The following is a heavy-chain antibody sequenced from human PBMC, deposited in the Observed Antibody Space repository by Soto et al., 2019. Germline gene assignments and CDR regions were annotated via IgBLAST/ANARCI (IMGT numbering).Heavy chain of an antibody. J-gene: IGHJ4*02. CDR1: GYTFTDYY. V-gene: IGHV1-2*02. CDR2: INPNSGGT. D-gene: IGHD3-22*01. CDR3: ETKFSYDSSGHYQFDF. Sequence: SVKVSCKASGYTFTDYYMHWVRQAPGQGLEWMGWINPNSGGTNYAQKFQGRVTMTRDTSFSTAYMELSRLRSDDTAVYYCETKFSYDSSGHYQFDFWGQGTLVTVSS.